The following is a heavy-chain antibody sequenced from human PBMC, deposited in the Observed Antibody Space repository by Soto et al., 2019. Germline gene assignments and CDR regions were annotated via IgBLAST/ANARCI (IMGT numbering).Heavy chain of an antibody. J-gene: IGHJ4*02. Sequence: SETLSLTCAVSGGSISSGGYSWSWIRQPPGKGLEWIGYMYHTGSTKYNPSLKNRVTISVDKSNNEFSLKLNSVTPEDTAVYYCARDYGDYEGWCYFDYWGQGTLVTVSS. CDR1: GGSISSGGYS. CDR3: ARDYGDYEGWCYFDY. V-gene: IGHV4-30-2*01. D-gene: IGHD4-17*01. CDR2: MYHTGST.